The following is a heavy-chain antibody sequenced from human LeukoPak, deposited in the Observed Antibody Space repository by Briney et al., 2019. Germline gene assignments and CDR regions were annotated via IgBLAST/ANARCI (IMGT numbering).Heavy chain of an antibody. CDR1: GFTFSGYA. V-gene: IGHV3-64*01. CDR3: ARVSSGTYSFDY. J-gene: IGHJ4*02. D-gene: IGHD3-3*01. CDR2: ISSNGGNT. Sequence: GGSLRLSCAASGFTFSGYAMHWVRQAPGKGLEYVSTISSNGGNTYYANSMKGRFTISRDNSKNTLSLQMGSLRAEDTAVYYCARVSSGTYSFDYWGQGTLVTVSS.